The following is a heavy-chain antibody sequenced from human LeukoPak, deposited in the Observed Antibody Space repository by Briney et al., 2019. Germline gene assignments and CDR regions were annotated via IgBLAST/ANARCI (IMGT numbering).Heavy chain of an antibody. CDR3: ARAADKWLPEPRGDAFDI. J-gene: IGHJ3*02. CDR2: INHSGST. Sequence: SETLSPTCAVYGGSFSGYYWSWIRQPPGKGLEWIGEINHSGSTNYNPSLKSRVTISVDTSKNQFSLKLSSVTAADTAVYYCARAADKWLPEPRGDAFDIWGQGTMVTVSS. CDR1: GGSFSGYY. V-gene: IGHV4-34*01. D-gene: IGHD5-24*01.